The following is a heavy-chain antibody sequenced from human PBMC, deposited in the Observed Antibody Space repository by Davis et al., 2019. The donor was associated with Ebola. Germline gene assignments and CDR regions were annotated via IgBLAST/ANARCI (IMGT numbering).Heavy chain of an antibody. CDR3: AITAMDTFFDY. V-gene: IGHV5-10-1*01. J-gene: IGHJ4*02. CDR2: IDPSDSYS. D-gene: IGHD5-18*01. CDR1: GYSFSSYW. Sequence: GESLKISCQGSGYSFSSYWINWVRQMPGKGLEWMGRIDPSDSYSNYSPSFQGHVTISADKSISTAYLQWSSLKASDTAMYYCAITAMDTFFDYWGQGTLVTVSS.